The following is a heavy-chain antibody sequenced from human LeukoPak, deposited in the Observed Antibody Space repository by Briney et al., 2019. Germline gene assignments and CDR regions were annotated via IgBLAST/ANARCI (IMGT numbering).Heavy chain of an antibody. V-gene: IGHV5-51*01. CDR3: ARGSDRGYNYGFDY. J-gene: IGHJ4*02. Sequence: GESLKISCKGSGYGFNSYWIGWVRQMPGKGLEWMGIIDPRGSDTRYSPSFQGQVTISADRSIGTAYLQWSSLKASDTAMYYCARGSDRGYNYGFDYWGQGTLVTVSS. CDR1: GYGFNSYW. CDR2: IDPRGSDT. D-gene: IGHD5-18*01.